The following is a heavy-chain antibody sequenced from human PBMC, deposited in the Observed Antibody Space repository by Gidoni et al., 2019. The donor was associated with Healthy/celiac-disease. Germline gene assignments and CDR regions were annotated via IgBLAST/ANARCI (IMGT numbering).Heavy chain of an antibody. CDR2: FDPEDGET. CDR3: ATVFLYSSGSKGAFDI. J-gene: IGHJ3*02. D-gene: IGHD6-19*01. CDR1: GYTLTELS. V-gene: IGHV1-24*01. Sequence: QVQLVQSGAEVKKPGASVKVSCKVSGYTLTELSMHWVRQAPGKGLEWMGGFDPEDGETIYAQKCQGRVTMTEDTSTDTAYMELSSLRSEDTAVYYCATVFLYSSGSKGAFDIWGQGTMVTVSS.